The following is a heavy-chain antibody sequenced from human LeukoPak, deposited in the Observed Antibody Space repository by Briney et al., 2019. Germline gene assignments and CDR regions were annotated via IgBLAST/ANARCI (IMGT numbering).Heavy chain of an antibody. CDR1: GFTFSSYW. D-gene: IGHD6-19*01. CDR2: IKQDGSEK. Sequence: GGSLRLSCAASGFTFSSYWMSWVRQAPGKGPEWVANIKQDGSEKYYVDSVKGRFTISRDNAKNSLYLQMNSLRAEDTAVYYCARGGVAVAGILSYWGQGTLVTVSS. J-gene: IGHJ4*02. V-gene: IGHV3-7*01. CDR3: ARGGVAVAGILSY.